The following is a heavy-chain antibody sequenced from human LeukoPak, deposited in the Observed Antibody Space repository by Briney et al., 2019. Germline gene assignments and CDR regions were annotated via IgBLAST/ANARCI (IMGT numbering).Heavy chain of an antibody. V-gene: IGHV4-39*07. Sequence: SETLSLTCTVSGGSINNSSYYWGWVRQPPKKGLEWIGTIYYSGSTNYNPSLKSRVTISVDTSKNQFSLKLSSVTAADTAVYYCARAALYSGSYFVYWGQGTLVTVSS. CDR3: ARAALYSGSYFVY. D-gene: IGHD1-26*01. CDR1: GGSINNSSYY. J-gene: IGHJ4*02. CDR2: IYYSGST.